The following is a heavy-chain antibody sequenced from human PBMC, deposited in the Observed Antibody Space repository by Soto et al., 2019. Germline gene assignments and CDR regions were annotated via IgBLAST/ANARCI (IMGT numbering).Heavy chain of an antibody. CDR3: TKYYDFWSGYQNHFDY. V-gene: IGHV3-49*03. D-gene: IGHD3-3*01. CDR1: GFIFGDYA. Sequence: GGSLRLSCTASGFIFGDYAMSWFRQAPGKGLEWVGFIRSKGNGGTTQYAASVKGRFTISRDDSKSIAYLQMNSLKTEDTAVYYCTKYYDFWSGYQNHFDYWGQGTLVTVSS. CDR2: IRSKGNGGTT. J-gene: IGHJ4*02.